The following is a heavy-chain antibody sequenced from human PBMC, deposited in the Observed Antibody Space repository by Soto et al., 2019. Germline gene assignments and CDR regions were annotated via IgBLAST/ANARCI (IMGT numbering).Heavy chain of an antibody. CDR2: IYHSGST. J-gene: IGHJ4*02. D-gene: IGHD3-16*02. CDR1: SDSSISSYW. V-gene: IGHV4-4*02. CDR3: ARGGDYRFDC. Sequence: SETLSLTCAVSSDSSISSYWWSWVRQSPGKGLEWIGEIYHSGSTNYNPSLKSRVTMSVDKSKNQFSLRLTSVTAADTAVYYCARGGDYRFDCWGQGILVTVSS.